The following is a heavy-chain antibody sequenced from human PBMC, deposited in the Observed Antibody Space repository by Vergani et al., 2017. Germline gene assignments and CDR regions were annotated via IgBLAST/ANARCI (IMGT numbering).Heavy chain of an antibody. Sequence: EVQLVQSGAEVKKPGESLKISCKGSGYSFTSYWIGWVRQMPGKGLEWMGIIYPGDSDTRYSPSFQGQVTISADESISTAYLQWSSLKASDTAMYYCARRRPPTFPHDDAFDIWGQGTMVTVSS. CDR2: IYPGDSDT. D-gene: IGHD2/OR15-2a*01. V-gene: IGHV5-51*03. J-gene: IGHJ3*02. CDR1: GYSFTSYW. CDR3: ARRRPPTFPHDDAFDI.